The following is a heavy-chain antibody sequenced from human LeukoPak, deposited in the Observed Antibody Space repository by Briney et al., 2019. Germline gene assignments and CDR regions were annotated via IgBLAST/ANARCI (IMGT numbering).Heavy chain of an antibody. CDR3: ARDLGSSYGLNDAFDI. CDR1: GGTFSSYA. J-gene: IGHJ3*02. D-gene: IGHD5-18*01. Sequence: ASVEVSCKASGGTFSSYAISWVRQAPGQGVEWMGGIIPIFGTANYAQKFQGRVTITADESTSTAYMELSSLRSEDTAVYYCARDLGSSYGLNDAFDIWGQGTMVTVSS. V-gene: IGHV1-69*13. CDR2: IIPIFGTA.